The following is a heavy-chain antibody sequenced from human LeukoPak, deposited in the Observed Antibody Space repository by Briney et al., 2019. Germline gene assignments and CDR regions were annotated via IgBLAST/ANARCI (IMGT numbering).Heavy chain of an antibody. CDR3: ARDRWTGYSGYDTDY. Sequence: SETLSLTCTVSGCSISSGYYWCWSRQPPEKGLEWIGSIYNSGTTYYTSSLKRRVTIAVDTSKNQFSLRLSSVTAADTAVYYCARDRWTGYSGYDTDYWGQGTLVTVSS. J-gene: IGHJ4*02. V-gene: IGHV4-38-2*02. D-gene: IGHD5-12*01. CDR1: GCSISSGYY. CDR2: IYNSGTT.